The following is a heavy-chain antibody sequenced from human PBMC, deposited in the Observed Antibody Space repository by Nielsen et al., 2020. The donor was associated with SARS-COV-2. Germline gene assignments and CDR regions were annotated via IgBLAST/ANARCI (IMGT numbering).Heavy chain of an antibody. CDR2: MSYDGSIK. CDR3: TKGAQLGDF. Sequence: GGSLRLSCEASGFTISRYGMHWVRQAPGKGLEWVTFMSYDGSIKYYADSVKGRFTVSSDLSNNTLHLQMNNVRLDDTAIYYCTKGAQLGDFWGQGTLVTVS. D-gene: IGHD6-13*01. J-gene: IGHJ4*02. V-gene: IGHV3-30*18. CDR1: GFTISRYG.